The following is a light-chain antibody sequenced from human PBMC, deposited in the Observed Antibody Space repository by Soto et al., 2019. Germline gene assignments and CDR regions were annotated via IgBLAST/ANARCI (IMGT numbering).Light chain of an antibody. CDR2: RNT. Sequence: QSVLTQPPSASGTPGQRVTISCSGSSSNIGKNYVYWYQQLPGRAPKLLIYRNTQRPSGVPDQFSGSKSGTSASLAIRGLRSEDEADYYCSVWDANLSAWVFGGGTKVTVL. CDR1: SSNIGKNY. J-gene: IGLJ3*02. V-gene: IGLV1-47*01. CDR3: SVWDANLSAWV.